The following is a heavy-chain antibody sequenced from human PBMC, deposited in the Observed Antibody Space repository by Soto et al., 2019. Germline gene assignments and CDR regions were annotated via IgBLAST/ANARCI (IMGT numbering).Heavy chain of an antibody. D-gene: IGHD2-21*02. Sequence: QMQLVQSGPEVKKPGTSVKVSCKASGFTFTSSAVQWVRQARGQRLEWIGWIVVGSGNTNYAQKFQERVTITRDMSTSTGYMELRSLRSEDTAVYYCAAARTYCGGDCYVDWGQGTLVTVSS. J-gene: IGHJ4*02. CDR3: AAARTYCGGDCYVD. CDR1: GFTFTSSA. V-gene: IGHV1-58*01. CDR2: IVVGSGNT.